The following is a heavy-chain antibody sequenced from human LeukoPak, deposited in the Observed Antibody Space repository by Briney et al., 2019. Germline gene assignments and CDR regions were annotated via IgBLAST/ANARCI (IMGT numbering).Heavy chain of an antibody. CDR2: ISWDGGST. J-gene: IGHJ3*02. CDR3: AITAYCGGDCYLPGGAFDI. D-gene: IGHD2-21*02. CDR1: GFTFDDYA. Sequence: GGSLRLSCAASGFTFDDYAMHWVRQAPGKGLEWCSLISWDGGSTYYADSVKGRFTISRDNSKNSLYLQMNSLRAEDTALYYCAITAYCGGDCYLPGGAFDIWGQGTMVTVSS. V-gene: IGHV3-43D*03.